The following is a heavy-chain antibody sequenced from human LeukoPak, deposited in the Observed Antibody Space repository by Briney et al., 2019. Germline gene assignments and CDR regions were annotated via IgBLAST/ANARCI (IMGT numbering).Heavy chain of an antibody. CDR1: GGSFSGYY. CDR2: INHSGST. CDR3: ARDKWDASSSGWYRPSRAYYFDY. V-gene: IGHV4-34*01. Sequence: PSETLSLTCAVYGGSFSGYYWSWIRQPPGKGLEWIGEINHSGSTNYNPSLKSRVTISVDTSKNQFSLKLSSVTAADTAVYYCARDKWDASSSGWYRPSRAYYFDYWGQGTLVTVSS. J-gene: IGHJ4*02. D-gene: IGHD6-19*01.